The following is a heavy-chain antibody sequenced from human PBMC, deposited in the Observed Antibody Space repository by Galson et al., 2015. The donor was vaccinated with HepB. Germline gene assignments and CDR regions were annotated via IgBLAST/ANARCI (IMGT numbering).Heavy chain of an antibody. V-gene: IGHV3-33*01. Sequence: SLRLSCAASGFTFSSYGMHWVRQAPGKGLEWVAVIWYDGNNKYYTDSVKGRFTISRDNPKNTLYLHLNSLRAEDTAVYYCARGRYCIGASCYWIDAFDIWGQGTMVTVSS. CDR1: GFTFSSYG. CDR3: ARGRYCIGASCYWIDAFDI. J-gene: IGHJ3*02. CDR2: IWYDGNNK. D-gene: IGHD2-2*01.